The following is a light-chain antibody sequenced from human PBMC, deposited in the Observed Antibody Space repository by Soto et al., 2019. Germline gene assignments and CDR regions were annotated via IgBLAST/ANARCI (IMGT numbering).Light chain of an antibody. Sequence: LPQSPGTLSLSAGERATLSCMASQNVSSKLVVWYQQHPGQAPRLLIYGASSRATGIPDRFSGSGSGTDFSLTIRRLEPDDSAVYYCQKYGNCWTFGQGAKV. V-gene: IGKV3-20*01. CDR2: GAS. CDR1: QNVSSKL. CDR3: QKYGNCWT. J-gene: IGKJ1*01.